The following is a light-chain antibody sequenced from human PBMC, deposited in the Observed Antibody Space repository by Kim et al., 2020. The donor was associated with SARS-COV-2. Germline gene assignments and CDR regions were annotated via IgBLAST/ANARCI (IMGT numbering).Light chain of an antibody. V-gene: IGLV4-69*01. CDR1: SGHSNYA. CDR2: LNSDGSH. J-gene: IGLJ3*02. CDR3: QTWGTGIRM. Sequence: QLVLTQSPSASASLGASVKLTCTLSSGHSNYAIAWHQQQPEKGPRYLMKLNSDGSHNKGDGIPDRFSGSSSGAARYLTISSLQSEDEADYYCQTWGTGIRMFGGGTQLTVL.